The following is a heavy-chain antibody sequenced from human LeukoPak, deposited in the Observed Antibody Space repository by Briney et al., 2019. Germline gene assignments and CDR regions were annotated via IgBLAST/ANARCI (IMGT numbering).Heavy chain of an antibody. J-gene: IGHJ4*02. D-gene: IGHD3-22*01. CDR3: AREHTNDDSSGYYFY. CDR1: GYTFTSYY. Sequence: ASVKVSCKASGYTFTSYYMHWVRQAPGQGLEWMGIINPSGGSTSYAQKLQGRVTMTRDTSTSTVYMELSSLRSEDTAVYYCAREHTNDDSSGYYFYWGQGTLVTVSS. CDR2: INPSGGST. V-gene: IGHV1-46*01.